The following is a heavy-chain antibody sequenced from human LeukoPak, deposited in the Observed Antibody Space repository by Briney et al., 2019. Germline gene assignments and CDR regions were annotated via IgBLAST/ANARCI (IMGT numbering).Heavy chain of an antibody. D-gene: IGHD1-26*01. CDR3: ARVRGSYSSDY. J-gene: IGHJ4*02. CDR1: GFTFSDYY. Sequence: GGSLRLSCAASGFTFSDYYMSWIRQAPGKGLEWISYISSRGGTIIYYADSVKGRFTISRDNAKSSLYLQMNSLRAEDTAVYYCARVRGSYSSDYRGQGTLVTVSS. V-gene: IGHV3-11*04. CDR2: ISSRGGTII.